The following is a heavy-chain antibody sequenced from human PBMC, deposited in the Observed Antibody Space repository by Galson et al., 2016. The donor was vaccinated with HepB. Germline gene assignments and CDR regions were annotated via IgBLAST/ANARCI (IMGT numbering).Heavy chain of an antibody. CDR2: MSFDGSNK. V-gene: IGHV3-30-3*01. Sequence: SLRLSCAASGFTFSGYAMHWVRQAPGKGLEWVAVMSFDGSNKKYADSVKGRFIISRDNSKNTLYLQMNSLRVEDTAVYYCARAEQGVSYGYYYYYYMDVWGKGTTVTVSS. D-gene: IGHD3-16*01. CDR3: ARAEQGVSYGYYYYYYMDV. J-gene: IGHJ6*03. CDR1: GFTFSGYA.